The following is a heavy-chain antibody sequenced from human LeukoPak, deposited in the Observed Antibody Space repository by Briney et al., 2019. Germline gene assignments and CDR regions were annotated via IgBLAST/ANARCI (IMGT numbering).Heavy chain of an antibody. CDR2: FDPEDGET. D-gene: IGHD2-2*01. CDR1: GYTLTELS. Sequence: ASVKVSCKVSGYTLTELSMHWVRQAPGKGLEWMGGFDPEDGETIYAQKFQGRVTMTEDTSTSTAYMELRSLTSDDTAVYYCARVGAYCISTSCLDYWAREPWSPSPQ. J-gene: IGHJ4*02. CDR3: ARVGAYCISTSCLDY. V-gene: IGHV1-24*01.